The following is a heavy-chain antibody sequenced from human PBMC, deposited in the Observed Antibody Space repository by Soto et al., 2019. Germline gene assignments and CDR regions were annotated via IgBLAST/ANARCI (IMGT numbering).Heavy chain of an antibody. Sequence: EVHLMESGGGLVKPGGSLRLSCAASEFSVEEFSRNSFRQFPVRGLERVSSHSSGGTYIYYVDSGRGRFTISRDNSKTSRYMQMNRLRGEETGVYHCARAGDSDGDVGPYHYYGMDVWGKGTTVTVSS. CDR2: HSSGGTYI. J-gene: IGHJ6*04. CDR3: ARAGDSDGDVGPYHYYGMDV. D-gene: IGHD5-18*01. V-gene: IGHV3-21*06. CDR1: EFSVEEFS.